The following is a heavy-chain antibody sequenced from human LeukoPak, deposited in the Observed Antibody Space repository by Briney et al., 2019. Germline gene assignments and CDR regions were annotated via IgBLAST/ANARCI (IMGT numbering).Heavy chain of an antibody. J-gene: IGHJ4*02. CDR2: ISYDGSNK. V-gene: IGHV3-30*03. CDR3: ARERALDY. Sequence: PGRSLRLSCAASGFTFSSYGMHWVRQAPGKGLEWVAVISYDGSNKYYADSVKGRFTISRDNSKNTLYLQMNSLRAEDTAVYYCARERALDYWGQGTLVTVSS. CDR1: GFTFSSYG.